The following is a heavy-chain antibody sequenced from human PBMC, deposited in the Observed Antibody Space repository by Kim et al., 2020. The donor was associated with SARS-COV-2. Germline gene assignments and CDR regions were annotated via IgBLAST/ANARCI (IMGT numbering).Heavy chain of an antibody. J-gene: IGHJ2*01. V-gene: IGHV4-31*03. CDR2: IYYSGST. CDR1: GGSISSGGYY. CDR3: VGLSGYPYWYFDL. Sequence: SETLSLTCTVSGGSISSGGYYWSWIRQHPGKGLEWIGYIYYSGSTYYNPSLKSRVTISVDTSKNQFSLKLSSVTAADTAVYYCVGLSGYPYWYFDLWGRGTLVTVSS. D-gene: IGHD3-22*01.